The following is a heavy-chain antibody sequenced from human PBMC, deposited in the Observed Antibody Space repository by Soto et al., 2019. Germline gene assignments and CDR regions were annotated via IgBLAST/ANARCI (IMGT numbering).Heavy chain of an antibody. J-gene: IGHJ6*02. D-gene: IGHD3-10*01. V-gene: IGHV4-30-4*01. CDR3: AREEPLYGSGSLTYGMDV. Sequence: SETLSLTCIVSGGSISSGDYYWSWIRQPPGKGLEWIGYIYYSGSTYYNPSLKSRVTISVDTSKNQFSLKLSSVTAADTAVYYCAREEPLYGSGSLTYGMDVWGQGTTVTVSS. CDR1: GGSISSGDYY. CDR2: IYYSGST.